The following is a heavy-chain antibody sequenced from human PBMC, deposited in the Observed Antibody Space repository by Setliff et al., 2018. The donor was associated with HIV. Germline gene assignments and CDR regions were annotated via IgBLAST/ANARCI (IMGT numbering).Heavy chain of an antibody. CDR1: GGSISTRDW. CDR3: ARHPQYSGYDRPV. V-gene: IGHV4-4*02. Sequence: SETLSLTCAVSGGSISTRDWWTWVRQPPGKGLEWIGEVYHTGMTNYNPSLKSRAIMSADTSKNQFSLNLNSLTAADTAVYYCARHPQYSGYDRPVWGQGTLVTVSS. J-gene: IGHJ4*02. D-gene: IGHD5-12*01. CDR2: VYHTGMT.